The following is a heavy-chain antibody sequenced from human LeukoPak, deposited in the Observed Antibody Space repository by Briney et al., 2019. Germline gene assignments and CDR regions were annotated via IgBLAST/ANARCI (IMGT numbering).Heavy chain of an antibody. CDR3: ARAGYDILTGYLGVFDL. V-gene: IGHV4-30-2*01. CDR1: GGSISSGGYY. CDR2: IYHSGST. D-gene: IGHD3-9*01. J-gene: IGHJ3*01. Sequence: SETLSLTCTVSGGSISSGGYYWSWIRQPPGKGLEWIGYIYHSGSTYYNPSLKSRVTISVDRSKNQFSLKLSSVTAADTAVYYCARAGYDILTGYLGVFDLWGQGTMVTVSS.